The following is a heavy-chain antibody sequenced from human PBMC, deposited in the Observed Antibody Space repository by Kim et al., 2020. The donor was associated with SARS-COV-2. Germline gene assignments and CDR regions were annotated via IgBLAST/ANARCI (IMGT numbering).Heavy chain of an antibody. V-gene: IGHV3-33*01. CDR2: IWYDGSNK. D-gene: IGHD6-13*01. CDR1: GFTFSSYG. CDR3: ARDRGHIAATPDGMDV. J-gene: IGHJ6*02. Sequence: GGSLRLSCAASGFTFSSYGMHWVRQAPGKGLEWVAVIWYDGSNKYYADSVKGRFTISRDNSKNTLYLQMNSLRAEDTAVYYCARDRGHIAATPDGMDVWGQGTTVTVSS.